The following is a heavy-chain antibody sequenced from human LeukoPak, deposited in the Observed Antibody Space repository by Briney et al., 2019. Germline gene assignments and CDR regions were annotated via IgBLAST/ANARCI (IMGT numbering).Heavy chain of an antibody. Sequence: PSETLSLTCTVSGGSISSYYWSWIRQPPGKGLEWIGYIYYSGSTNYNPSHKSRVSISTDTSKNQFSLELTSVTAADTAVYYCVIGRGWQPDYWGQGIPVTVSS. CDR2: IYYSGST. CDR1: GGSISSYY. J-gene: IGHJ4*02. V-gene: IGHV4-59*03. D-gene: IGHD3-10*01. CDR3: VIGRGWQPDY.